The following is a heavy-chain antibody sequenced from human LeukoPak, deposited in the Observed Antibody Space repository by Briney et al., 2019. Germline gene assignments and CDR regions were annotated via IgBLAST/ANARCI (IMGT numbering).Heavy chain of an antibody. V-gene: IGHV1-2*02. Sequence: ASVKVSCKASGYTFTGYYMHWARQAPGQGLEWMGWINPNSGGTNYAQKFQGRVTMTRDTSISTAYMELSRLRSDDTAVYYCARDPRRYNWFDPWGQGTLVTVSS. CDR3: ARDPRRYNWFDP. CDR1: GYTFTGYY. CDR2: INPNSGGT. J-gene: IGHJ5*02.